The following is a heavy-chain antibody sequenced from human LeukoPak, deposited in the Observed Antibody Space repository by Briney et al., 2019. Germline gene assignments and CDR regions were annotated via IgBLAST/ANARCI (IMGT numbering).Heavy chain of an antibody. D-gene: IGHD3-10*01. CDR2: IDYAGGST. Sequence: GSLRLSCAVSGFTFSGYVMSWVRQAPGRGLEWVSGIDYAGGSTNYADSVQGRFTVSRDNSKNTLYLQMNSLRAEDTAIYYCAATRVCGGVLLRPNCLYFEDWGQGTLVTVSS. CDR1: GFTFSGYV. V-gene: IGHV3-23*01. CDR3: AATRVCGGVLLRPNCLYFED. J-gene: IGHJ4*02.